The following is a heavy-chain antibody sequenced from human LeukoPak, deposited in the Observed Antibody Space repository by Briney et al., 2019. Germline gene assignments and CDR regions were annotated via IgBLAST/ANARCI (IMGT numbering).Heavy chain of an antibody. CDR3: AKAFYDSSGYSCLDY. CDR2: ISGSGGST. J-gene: IGHJ4*02. CDR1: GFTFSSYV. Sequence: AGGSLRLSCAASGFTFSSYVMSWVRQAPGEGLEWVSAISGSGGSTYYADSVKGRFTISRDNSKNTLYLQMNSLRAEDTAVYYCAKAFYDSSGYSCLDYWAQGTLVTASS. V-gene: IGHV3-23*01. D-gene: IGHD3-22*01.